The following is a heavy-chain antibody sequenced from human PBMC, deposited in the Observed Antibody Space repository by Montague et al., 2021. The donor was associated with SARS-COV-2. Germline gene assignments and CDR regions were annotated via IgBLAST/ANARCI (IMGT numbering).Heavy chain of an antibody. CDR2: IFHSGST. D-gene: IGHD6-19*01. CDR3: ARDRSRSGWDYYFDN. V-gene: IGHV4-59*01. CDR1: GCSISTYY. J-gene: IGHJ4*02. Sequence: SETLSLTCTVSGCSISTYYWSWIRQPKGTGPGWVGYIFHSGSTNYNPSLKNRVVMSVDTSKNQFSLQLTSVTAAYTAVYYCARDRSRSGWDYYFDNWGQGTLASVVS.